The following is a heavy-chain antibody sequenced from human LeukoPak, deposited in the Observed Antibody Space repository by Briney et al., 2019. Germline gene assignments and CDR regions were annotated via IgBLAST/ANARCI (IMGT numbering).Heavy chain of an antibody. CDR3: ARGSCSTTSYLEVY. CDR2: IKQDGSEK. J-gene: IGHJ4*02. Sequence: VGSLRLSCAASGFTFSGYWMIWVRQAPGKGLEWVANIKQDGSEKYYVDSVKGRFTISRDSAKNSLYLQMNSLRAEDTAVYYCARGSCSTTSYLEVYWGQGTLVTVSS. D-gene: IGHD2-2*01. V-gene: IGHV3-7*01. CDR1: GFTFSGYW.